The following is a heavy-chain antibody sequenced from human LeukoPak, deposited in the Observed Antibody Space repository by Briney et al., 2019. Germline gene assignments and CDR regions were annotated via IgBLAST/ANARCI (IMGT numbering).Heavy chain of an antibody. Sequence: SETLSLTCTVSGGSISSYYWSWIRQPPGQGLEWIGHINDIGSTDYNPSLKSRVTISVDTSKNQFSLKLSSVTAADTAVYFCARHPFLTPYFDNWGQGTLVTVSS. CDR1: GGSISSYY. CDR3: ARHPFLTPYFDN. V-gene: IGHV4-59*08. CDR2: INDIGST. D-gene: IGHD3-9*01. J-gene: IGHJ4*02.